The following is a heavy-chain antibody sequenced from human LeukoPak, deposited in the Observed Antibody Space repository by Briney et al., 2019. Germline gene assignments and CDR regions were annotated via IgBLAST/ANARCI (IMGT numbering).Heavy chain of an antibody. Sequence: GGSLRLSCAASGFTVSSNYMSWFRQAPGKGLEWVSAIYSGGITYYADSVKGRFTISRDNSKNTLYLQMNSLRAEDTAVYYCAKDRWSSPISSFDIWGQGTMVTASS. CDR3: AKDRWSSPISSFDI. CDR1: GFTVSSNY. J-gene: IGHJ3*02. V-gene: IGHV3-53*01. D-gene: IGHD2/OR15-2a*01. CDR2: IYSGGIT.